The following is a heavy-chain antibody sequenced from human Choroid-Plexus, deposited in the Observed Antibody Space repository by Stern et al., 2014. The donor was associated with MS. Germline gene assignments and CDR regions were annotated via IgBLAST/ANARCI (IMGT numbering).Heavy chain of an antibody. V-gene: IGHV3-30*18. CDR2: ISYDGSEK. D-gene: IGHD6-6*01. CDR3: AKDRQGSTSFFDY. CDR1: GFTFSNFG. Sequence: VQLVESGGGVAQPGRPLILSCAASGFTFSNFGMHWVRQAPGKGLEWVALISYDGSEKYKADPGKGRFTILRENPKNTLYMHMNSLRAEDTAVYYCAKDRQGSTSFFDYWGQGSLVTVSS. J-gene: IGHJ4*02.